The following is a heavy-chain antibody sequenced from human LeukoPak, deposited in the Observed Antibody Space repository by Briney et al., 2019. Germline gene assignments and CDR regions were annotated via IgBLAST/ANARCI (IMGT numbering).Heavy chain of an antibody. CDR3: ARDLLPSGYDFGFDY. CDR2: ISHSGAT. J-gene: IGHJ4*02. Sequence: SETLSLTCTVSGGFVSRESWTWIRQFPDKRLEWIGYISHSGATDYKPSLESRVTISRDTPKSQFFLNLNAVTAADTAVYFCARDLLPSGYDFGFDYWGQGTLVTVSS. D-gene: IGHD5-12*01. V-gene: IGHV4-59*02. CDR1: GGFVSRES.